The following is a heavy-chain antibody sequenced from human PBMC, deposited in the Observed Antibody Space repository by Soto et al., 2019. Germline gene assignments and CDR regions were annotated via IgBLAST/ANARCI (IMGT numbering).Heavy chain of an antibody. Sequence: QVHLVESGGGVVQPGTSLTLTCTASGFTFRSSGMHWVRQAPGKGLEWLAFLAYDGSQKFYADSVKGRFSISRDNTKNTLYLQMSSLTAEDTAIYYCAIVRVTDSPLDHWGPGTLVTVSS. J-gene: IGHJ4*02. D-gene: IGHD2-21*02. CDR1: GFTFRSSG. CDR3: AIVRVTDSPLDH. CDR2: LAYDGSQK. V-gene: IGHV3-30*03.